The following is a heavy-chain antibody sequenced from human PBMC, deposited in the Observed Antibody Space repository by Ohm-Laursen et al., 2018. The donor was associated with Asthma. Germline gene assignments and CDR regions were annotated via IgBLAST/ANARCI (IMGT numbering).Heavy chain of an antibody. D-gene: IGHD3-3*01. V-gene: IGHV3-30*04. J-gene: IGHJ4*02. CDR3: ARDVMEWYLPAFDF. Sequence: SLRLSCTASGFTFSSYSMHWVRQAPGKGLEWVAVISYDGSNKYYADSVKGRFTISRDNSKNTLYLQMNSLRAEDTAVYYCARDVMEWYLPAFDFWGQGTLVTVSS. CDR1: GFTFSSYS. CDR2: ISYDGSNK.